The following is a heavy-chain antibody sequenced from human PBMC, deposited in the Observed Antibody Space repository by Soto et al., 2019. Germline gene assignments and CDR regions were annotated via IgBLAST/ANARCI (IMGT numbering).Heavy chain of an antibody. CDR3: ARGLLAGLGGPNSSGWSPPLRY. CDR1: GGTFSSYA. CDR2: IIPIFGTA. V-gene: IGHV1-69*13. J-gene: IGHJ4*02. D-gene: IGHD6-19*01. Sequence: ASVKVSCKASGGTFSSYAISWVRQAPGQGLEWMGGIIPIFGTANYAQKFQGRVTITADESTSTAYMELSSLRSEDTAVYYCARGLLAGLGGPNSSGWSPPLRYGGQGTLVTVSS.